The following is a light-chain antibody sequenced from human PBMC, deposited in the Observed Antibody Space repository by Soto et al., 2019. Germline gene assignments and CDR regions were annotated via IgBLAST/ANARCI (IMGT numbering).Light chain of an antibody. J-gene: IGLJ1*01. CDR2: GNT. V-gene: IGLV1-40*01. CDR3: QSYDDSLSVHYV. CDR1: STNIGSTYD. Sequence: QSVLTQPPSVSGAPGQRVTITCTGSSTNIGSTYDVQWYQQLPGTAPKLLIHGNTNRPSGVPDRFSGSKSGTSASLAITGLQADDEADYYCQSYDDSLSVHYVFGTGTESPS.